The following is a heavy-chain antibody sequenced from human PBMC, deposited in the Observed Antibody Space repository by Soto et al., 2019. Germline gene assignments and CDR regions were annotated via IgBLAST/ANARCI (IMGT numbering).Heavy chain of an antibody. J-gene: IGHJ4*02. Sequence: QVQLVESGGGVVQPGRSLRLFCAAAGFSFSNYGMHWVRQAPGKGLEWVALISYDGNYKYYADSAKGRFTISRDNSKTTLYLQMDSLRAEDTAVYYCAKARGDYSVAVPGFDSWGPGTLVTVSS. CDR1: GFSFSNYG. CDR2: ISYDGNYK. V-gene: IGHV3-30*18. CDR3: AKARGDYSVAVPGFDS. D-gene: IGHD6-19*01.